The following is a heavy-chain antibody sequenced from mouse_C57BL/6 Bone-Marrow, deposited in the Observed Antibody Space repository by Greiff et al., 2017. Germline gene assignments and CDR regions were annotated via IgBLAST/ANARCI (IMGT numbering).Heavy chain of an antibody. CDR3: ASSKNWDSWFAY. V-gene: IGHV1-54*01. CDR1: GYAFTTYL. D-gene: IGHD4-1*01. CDR2: INPGSGGT. Sequence: QVQLQQSGAELVRPGTSVKVSCKASGYAFTTYLLEWVKQRPGQGLEWIGVINPGSGGTNYNEKFKGKATLTADKSSSTAYMQLSSLTSEDTAVYFWASSKNWDSWFAYWGQGTLVTVSA. J-gene: IGHJ3*01.